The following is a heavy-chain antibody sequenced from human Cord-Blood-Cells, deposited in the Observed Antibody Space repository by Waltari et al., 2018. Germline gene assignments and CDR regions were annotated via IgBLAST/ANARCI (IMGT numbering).Heavy chain of an antibody. J-gene: IGHJ6*02. D-gene: IGHD2-2*01. CDR2: INHSGST. Sequence: QVQLQQWGAGLLKPSETLSLTCAVYGGSFSGYYWSWLRQPPGKGLEWIGEINHSGSTNYNPSLKSRVTISVDTSKNQFSLKLSSVTAADTAVYYCARGTGYCSSTSCYYYYYGMDVWGQGTTVTVSS. V-gene: IGHV4-34*01. CDR1: GGSFSGYY. CDR3: ARGTGYCSSTSCYYYYYGMDV.